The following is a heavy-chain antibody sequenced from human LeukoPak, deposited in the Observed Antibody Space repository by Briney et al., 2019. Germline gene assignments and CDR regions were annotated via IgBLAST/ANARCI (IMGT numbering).Heavy chain of an antibody. D-gene: IGHD2-2*01. CDR2: INPNRGGT. CDR3: ARLSTGVVPAARDY. Sequence: ASVKVSCKASGYTFTGYYMHWVRQAPGQGLEWMGWINPNRGGTNYAQKFQGRVTMTRDTSISTAYMELSRLRSDDTAVYYCARLSTGVVPAARDYWGQGTLVTVSS. J-gene: IGHJ4*02. CDR1: GYTFTGYY. V-gene: IGHV1-2*02.